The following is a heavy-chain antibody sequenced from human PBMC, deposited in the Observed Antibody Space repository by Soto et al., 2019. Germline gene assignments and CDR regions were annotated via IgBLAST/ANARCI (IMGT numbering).Heavy chain of an antibody. J-gene: IGHJ4*02. CDR2: ISYDGSNK. D-gene: IGHD3-10*01. CDR1: GFTFSSYA. Sequence: GGSLRLSCAASGFTFSSYAMHWVRQAPGKGLEWVAVISYDGSNKYYADSVKGRFTISRDNSKNTLYLQMNSLRAEDTAVYYCARERYGSGSYGDYWGQGTMVTVS. V-gene: IGHV3-30-3*01. CDR3: ARERYGSGSYGDY.